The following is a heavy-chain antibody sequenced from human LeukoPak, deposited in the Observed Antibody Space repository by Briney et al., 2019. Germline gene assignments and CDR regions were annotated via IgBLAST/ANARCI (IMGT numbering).Heavy chain of an antibody. Sequence: PSETLSLTCTVSGGSISSYYWSWIRQPPGKGLEWIGYIYYSGSTNYNPSLKSRVTISVDTSKNQFSLKLSSVTAADTAVYYCAREGTWYSSSARRAFDIWGQGTMVTVSS. CDR3: AREGTWYSSSARRAFDI. D-gene: IGHD6-6*01. J-gene: IGHJ3*02. CDR1: GGSISSYY. CDR2: IYYSGST. V-gene: IGHV4-59*01.